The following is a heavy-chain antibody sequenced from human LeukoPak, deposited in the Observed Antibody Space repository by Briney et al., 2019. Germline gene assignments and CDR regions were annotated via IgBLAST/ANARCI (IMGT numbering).Heavy chain of an antibody. CDR2: IYTSGST. CDR3: ARAGSITMVRGVIITSLYYFDY. J-gene: IGHJ4*02. V-gene: IGHV4-61*02. D-gene: IGHD3-10*01. CDR1: GGSISSGSYY. Sequence: SETLSLTCTVSGGSISSGSYYWSWIRQPAGKGLEWIGRIYTSGSTNYNPSLKSRVTMSVDTSKNQFSLKLSSVTAADTAVYYCARAGSITMVRGVIITSLYYFDYWGQGTLVTVSS.